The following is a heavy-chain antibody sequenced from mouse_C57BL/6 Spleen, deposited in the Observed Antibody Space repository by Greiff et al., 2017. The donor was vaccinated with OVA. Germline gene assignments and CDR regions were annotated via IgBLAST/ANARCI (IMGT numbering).Heavy chain of an antibody. CDR2: IDPENGDT. J-gene: IGHJ4*01. V-gene: IGHV14-4*01. CDR3: THYDYDDYYAMDY. Sequence: EVKLEESGAELVRPGASVKLSCTASGFNIKDDYMHWVKQRPEQGLEWIGWIDPENGDTEYASKFQGKATITADTSSNTAYLQLSSLTSEDTAVYYCTHYDYDDYYAMDYWGQGTSVTVSS. D-gene: IGHD2-4*01. CDR1: GFNIKDDY.